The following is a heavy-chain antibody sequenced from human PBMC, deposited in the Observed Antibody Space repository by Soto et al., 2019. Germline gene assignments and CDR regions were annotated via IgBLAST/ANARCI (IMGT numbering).Heavy chain of an antibody. V-gene: IGHV4-4*07. CDR3: ARGEPRPPTSLYYYYGMDV. CDR1: GGSISSYY. Sequence: SLTCTVSGGSISSYYWSWIRQPAGKGLEWIGRIYTSGSTNYNPSLKSRVTMSVDTSKNQFSLKLSSVTAADTAVYYCARGEPRPPTSLYYYYGMDVWGQGTTVTVSS. J-gene: IGHJ6*02. D-gene: IGHD1-26*01. CDR2: IYTSGST.